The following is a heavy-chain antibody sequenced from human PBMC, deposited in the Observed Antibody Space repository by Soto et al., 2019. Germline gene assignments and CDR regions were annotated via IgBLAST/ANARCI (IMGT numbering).Heavy chain of an antibody. CDR1: GYTFTSYG. V-gene: IGHV1-18*01. J-gene: IGHJ6*01. CDR3: ARGPQRGWFGEGYYYYGMEV. CDR2: ISAYNGNT. D-gene: IGHD3-10*01. Sequence: ASVKVSCKASGYTFTSYGISWVRQSPGQGLEWMGWISAYNGNTNYAQKLQGRVTMTTDTSTSTAYMELRSLRSDDTAVYYCARGPQRGWFGEGYYYYGMEVWGQGTTVPVSS.